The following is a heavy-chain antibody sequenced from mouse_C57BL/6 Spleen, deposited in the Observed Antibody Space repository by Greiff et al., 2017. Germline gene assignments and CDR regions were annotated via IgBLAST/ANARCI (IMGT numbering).Heavy chain of an antibody. D-gene: IGHD2-4*01. Sequence: EVKLVESGGGLVQPKGSLKLSCAASGFSFNTYAMNWVRQAPGKGLEWVARIRSKSNNYATYYADSVKDRFTISRDDSESMLYLQMNNLKTEDTAMYYCVRRRDYDGAMDYWGQGTSVTVSS. CDR2: IRSKSNNYAT. CDR3: VRRRDYDGAMDY. V-gene: IGHV10-1*01. J-gene: IGHJ4*01. CDR1: GFSFNTYA.